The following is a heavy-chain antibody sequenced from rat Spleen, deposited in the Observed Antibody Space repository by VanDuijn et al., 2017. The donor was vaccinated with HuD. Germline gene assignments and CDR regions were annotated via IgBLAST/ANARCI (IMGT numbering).Heavy chain of an antibody. CDR2: INYEGSKT. CDR3: ARRYYSGFDY. J-gene: IGHJ2*01. D-gene: IGHD1-1*01. CDR1: GFIFSDYG. V-gene: IGHV5-17*01. Sequence: EVQLVESGGGLIQPGRSLKLSCAASGFIFSDYGMAWVRQAPKKGLEWVATINYEGSKTYHRDSVKGRFTIPRDNAKTTLYLQMDSLRSEDTATYYCARRYYSGFDYWGQGVMVTVSS.